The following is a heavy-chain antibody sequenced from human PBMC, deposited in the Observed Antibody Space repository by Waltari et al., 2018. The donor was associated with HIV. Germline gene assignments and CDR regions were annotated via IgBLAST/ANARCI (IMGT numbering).Heavy chain of an antibody. J-gene: IGHJ4*02. CDR3: GKDPSSWTRADS. V-gene: IGHV3-23*01. Sequence: EVQLLESGGGLVQPGGSLRLSCASSEFTFNFHGMIWVRQAPRRGLEWVSTISGSGDNTHYADSVKGRFTISRDNSKNTMYLQMNSLRAEDTAVYFCGKDPSSWTRADSWGQGTLVTVSS. CDR2: ISGSGDNT. CDR1: EFTFNFHG. D-gene: IGHD6-13*01.